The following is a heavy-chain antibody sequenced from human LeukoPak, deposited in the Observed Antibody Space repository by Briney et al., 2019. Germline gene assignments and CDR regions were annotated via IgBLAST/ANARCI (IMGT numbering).Heavy chain of an antibody. CDR2: INPSGGST. D-gene: IGHD1-26*01. V-gene: IGHV1-46*01. J-gene: IGHJ4*02. Sequence: ASVKVSCKASGYTFTSYYMHWVRQAPGQGLEWMGIINPSGGSTSYAQKFQGRVTMTRDTSRSTAYMELRSLRSDDTAVYYCAREVGPFDYWGQGTLVTVSS. CDR3: AREVGPFDY. CDR1: GYTFTSYY.